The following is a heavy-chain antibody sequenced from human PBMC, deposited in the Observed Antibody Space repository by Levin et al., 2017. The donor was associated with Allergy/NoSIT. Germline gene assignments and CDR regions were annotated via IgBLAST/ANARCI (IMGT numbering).Heavy chain of an antibody. Sequence: GESLKISCVASGFSFTDAWMTWVRQAPGKGPGWVGRIKSNVDGGTTDYTAAVKGRFIISRDDSKNTLFLQMNNLRAEDTAVYHCITGYTYGCDVFDIWGQGTMVTVSS. CDR3: ITGYTYGCDVFDI. D-gene: IGHD5-18*01. J-gene: IGHJ3*02. CDR2: IKSNVDGGTT. V-gene: IGHV3-15*01. CDR1: GFSFTDAW.